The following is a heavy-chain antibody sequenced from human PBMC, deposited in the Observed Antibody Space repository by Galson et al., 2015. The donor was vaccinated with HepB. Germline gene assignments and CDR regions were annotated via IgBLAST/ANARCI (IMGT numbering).Heavy chain of an antibody. CDR2: ILYDGSNK. CDR3: ARGGIEVVEADQGPGVFDY. J-gene: IGHJ4*02. D-gene: IGHD2-15*01. CDR1: GFTFSRYS. Sequence: SLRLSCAASGFTFSRYSMHWVRQAPGKGLEWLAFILYDGSNKDYGDSVKGRFTISRDNPKNTLYLQMSSLRPEDTAVYFCARGGIEVVEADQGPGVFDYWGQGTLVTVSS. V-gene: IGHV3-30-3*01.